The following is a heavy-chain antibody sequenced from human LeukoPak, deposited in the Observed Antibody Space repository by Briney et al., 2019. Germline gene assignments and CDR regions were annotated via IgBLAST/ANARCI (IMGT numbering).Heavy chain of an antibody. Sequence: SETLSLTCTVSGGSISSYYRSWIRQPPGKGLEWIGYIYYSGSTNYNPSLKSRVTISVDTSKNQFSLKLSSVTAADTAVYYCARRQGVPAAILDYWGQGTLVTVSS. V-gene: IGHV4-59*01. CDR1: GGSISSYY. CDR2: IYYSGST. D-gene: IGHD2-2*01. CDR3: ARRQGVPAAILDY. J-gene: IGHJ4*02.